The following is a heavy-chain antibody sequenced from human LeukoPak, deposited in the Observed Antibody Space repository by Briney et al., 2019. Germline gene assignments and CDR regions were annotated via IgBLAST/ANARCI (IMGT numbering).Heavy chain of an antibody. J-gene: IGHJ4*02. D-gene: IGHD3-16*01. Sequence: GGSLRLSCAASGFPISTNGMSWVRQAPGKGLEWVSGIVGGDGGTYYADSVKGRFIISRDNSKNTLYVQMNSLRAEDTAVYYCAREDVSSLDYWGQGTLVTVSS. CDR1: GFPISTNG. CDR3: AREDVSSLDY. V-gene: IGHV3-23*01. CDR2: IVGGDGGT.